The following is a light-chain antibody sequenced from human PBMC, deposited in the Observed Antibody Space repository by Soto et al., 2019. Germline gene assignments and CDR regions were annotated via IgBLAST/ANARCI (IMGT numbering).Light chain of an antibody. CDR1: QGIRND. V-gene: IGKV1-6*01. Sequence: AIQMTQSPSSLSASVGDRVTITCRASQGIRNDLGWYQQKPGKAPKLLIYGASILRSGVPSRFSGSGSGTEFTLTVSSLQHEDFATYYCLQDYNFPCTFGQGTKVEIK. J-gene: IGKJ1*01. CDR3: LQDYNFPCT. CDR2: GAS.